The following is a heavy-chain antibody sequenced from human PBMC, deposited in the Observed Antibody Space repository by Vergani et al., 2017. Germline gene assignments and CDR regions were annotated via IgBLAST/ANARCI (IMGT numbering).Heavy chain of an antibody. Sequence: QMQLQESGPGLVKPSETLSLSCTVSGDSISTSSYAWGWIRQPPGKTLEWIGTVFYGGRTSYNPSLKSRVTLSLDTSKQQISLHLASVTAADTAVYYCARHISVVRPSSMTAFDYWGQGTPVTVSS. CDR3: ARHISVVRPSSMTAFDY. CDR2: VFYGGRT. D-gene: IGHD2-21*01. J-gene: IGHJ4*02. V-gene: IGHV4-39*01. CDR1: GDSISTSSYA.